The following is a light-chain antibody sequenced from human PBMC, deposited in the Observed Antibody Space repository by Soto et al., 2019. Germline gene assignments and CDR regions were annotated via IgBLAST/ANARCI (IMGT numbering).Light chain of an antibody. Sequence: EILFTQSPGPLSLSPRESATLSFMASQSVSSSYLAWYQQKPGQAPRLLIYGASTRATGIPARFSGSGSGTEFTLTISSLQSEDFAVYYCQQYNNRATFGQGTKVDIK. V-gene: IGKV3-15*01. CDR2: GAS. J-gene: IGKJ1*01. CDR3: QQYNNRAT. CDR1: QSVSSSY.